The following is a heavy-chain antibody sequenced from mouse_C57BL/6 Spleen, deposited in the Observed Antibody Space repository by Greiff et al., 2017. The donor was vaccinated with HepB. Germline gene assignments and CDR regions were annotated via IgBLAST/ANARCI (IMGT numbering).Heavy chain of an antibody. V-gene: IGHV1-61*01. CDR2: IYPSDSET. D-gene: IGHD4-1*01. J-gene: IGHJ2*01. CDR1: GYTFTSYW. CDR3: ARRGGWLGYFDY. Sequence: QVQLQQPGAELVRPGSSVKLSCKASGYTFTSYWMDWVKQRPGQGLEWIGNIYPSDSETHYNQKFKDKATLTVDKSSSTAYMQLSSLTSEDSAVYYCARRGGWLGYFDYWGQGTTLTVSS.